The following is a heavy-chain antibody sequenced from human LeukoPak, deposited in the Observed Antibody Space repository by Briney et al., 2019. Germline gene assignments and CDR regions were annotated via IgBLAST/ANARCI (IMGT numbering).Heavy chain of an antibody. Sequence: GRSLRLSCAASGFSFTSYAMHWVRQAPGKGLEWVAVISYDGSNKYYADSVRGRFTISRDNSKNTLYLQMSSPRTEDTAVYYCARDPSPVYWGQGTLVTVSS. CDR3: ARDPSPVY. V-gene: IGHV3-30-3*01. CDR1: GFSFTSYA. J-gene: IGHJ4*02. CDR2: ISYDGSNK.